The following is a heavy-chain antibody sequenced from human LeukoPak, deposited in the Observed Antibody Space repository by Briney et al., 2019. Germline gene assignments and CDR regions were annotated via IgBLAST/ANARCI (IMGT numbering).Heavy chain of an antibody. D-gene: IGHD3-10*01. CDR3: ARDRGITTARGVPSWFDP. J-gene: IGHJ5*02. Sequence: PSQTLSLTCTVSGGSINSDSYYWTWIRQPAGKGLEWIGRIYTTGSPSYNPSLKSRVTMSIDTSKNQFSLKLSSVSAADTAVYYCARDRGITTARGVPSWFDPWGQGTLVIVSS. CDR2: IYTTGSP. CDR1: GGSINSDSYY. V-gene: IGHV4-61*02.